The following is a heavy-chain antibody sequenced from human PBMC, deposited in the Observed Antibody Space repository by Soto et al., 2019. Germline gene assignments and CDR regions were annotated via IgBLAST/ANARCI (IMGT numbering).Heavy chain of an antibody. CDR2: IYSSGST. J-gene: IGHJ5*02. Sequence: SSETLSLTCTVSGGAISSYYWTWIRQPAGKGLEWIGRIYSSGSTKYNPSLQSRVTMSLDTSKNQFSLRLTSVTAADTAVYYCARGQRFSDWFDPWGQGTLVTVSS. CDR3: ARGQRFSDWFDP. D-gene: IGHD3-3*01. CDR1: GGAISSYY. V-gene: IGHV4-4*07.